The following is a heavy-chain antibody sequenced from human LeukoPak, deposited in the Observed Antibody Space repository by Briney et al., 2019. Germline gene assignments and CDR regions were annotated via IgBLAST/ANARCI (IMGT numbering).Heavy chain of an antibody. CDR3: ARSGRGTFTSYWTYFDF. Sequence: SETLSLTCTVSGGSISRYYWNWIRQPPGKGLEWIGYIYYSGNTNYNPSLESRVTISIDTSKSQISLRLSSVTAADTAVYYCARSGRGTFTSYWTYFDFWGQGTLVTVSS. CDR1: GGSISRYY. V-gene: IGHV4-59*01. J-gene: IGHJ4*02. D-gene: IGHD2/OR15-2a*01. CDR2: IYYSGNT.